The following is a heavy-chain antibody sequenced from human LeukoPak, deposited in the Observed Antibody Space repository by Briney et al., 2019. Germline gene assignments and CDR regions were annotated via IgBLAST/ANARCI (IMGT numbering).Heavy chain of an antibody. CDR3: ARVQSSGLYYFDY. CDR1: GGTFSSYA. J-gene: IGHJ4*02. CDR2: IIPILGIA. V-gene: IGHV1-69*04. D-gene: IGHD6-25*01. Sequence: ASVKVSCKASGGTFSSYAISWVRQAPGQGLEWMGRIIPILGIANYAQKFQGRVTITADKSTSTAYMELSSLRSEDTAVYYCARVQSSGLYYFDYWGQGTLVTVSS.